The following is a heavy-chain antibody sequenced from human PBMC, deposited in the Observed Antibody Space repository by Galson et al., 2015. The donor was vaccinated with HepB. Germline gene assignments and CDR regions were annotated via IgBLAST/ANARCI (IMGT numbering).Heavy chain of an antibody. CDR3: ARDLESGSYYYYYYYMDV. J-gene: IGHJ6*03. CDR2: INAGNGNT. D-gene: IGHD2/OR15-2a*01. V-gene: IGHV1-3*01. CDR1: GYTFTSYA. Sequence: SVKVSCKASGYTFTSYAMHWVRQAPGQRLEWMGWINAGNGNTKYSQKFQGRVTITRDTSASTAYMELSSLRSEDTAVYYCARDLESGSYYYYYYYMDVWGKGTTVTVSS.